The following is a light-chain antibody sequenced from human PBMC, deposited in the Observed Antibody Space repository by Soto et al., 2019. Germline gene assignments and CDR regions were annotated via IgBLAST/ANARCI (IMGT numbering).Light chain of an antibody. CDR1: QSISGSY. J-gene: IGKJ5*01. V-gene: IGKV3D-20*02. CDR2: GVS. CDR3: HQRSNWPPS. Sequence: EIVLTQSPGTLSLSPGERATLSCTASQSISGSYLAWYQQKPGQAPRVVIYGVSRRATGIPDRFSGSGSGTEFTLTISSLESEDFAVYYCHQRSNWPPSFGQGTRLEIK.